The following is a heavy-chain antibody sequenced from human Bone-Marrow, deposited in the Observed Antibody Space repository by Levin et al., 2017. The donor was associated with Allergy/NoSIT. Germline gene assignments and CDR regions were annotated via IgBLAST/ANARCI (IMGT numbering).Heavy chain of an antibody. V-gene: IGHV1-8*01. CDR2: MNPNRGNT. J-gene: IGHJ4*02. Sequence: GASVKVSCKSSGYTFTSLDINWVRQAPGQRLEWMGWMNPNRGNTGYAQNFRGRVTMTRDTSISTAYMELSSLRSEDTAVYYCAREITDGVFDYWGQGTLVTVSS. CDR3: AREITDGVFDY. D-gene: IGHD1-14*01. CDR1: GYTFTSLD.